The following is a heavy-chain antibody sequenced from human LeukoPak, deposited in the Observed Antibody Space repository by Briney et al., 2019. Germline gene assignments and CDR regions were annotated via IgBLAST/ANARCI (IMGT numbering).Heavy chain of an antibody. Sequence: GGSLRLSCAASGFTFSSYYMSWVRQAPGKGLEWVANIKKDGSEKYYVDSVKGRFTISRDNAKNSLYLQMNSLRGEDTAVYYCARWGNYGPAFDIWGQGTMVTVSS. CDR2: IKKDGSEK. J-gene: IGHJ3*02. CDR1: GFTFSSYY. CDR3: ARWGNYGPAFDI. D-gene: IGHD3-16*01. V-gene: IGHV3-7*01.